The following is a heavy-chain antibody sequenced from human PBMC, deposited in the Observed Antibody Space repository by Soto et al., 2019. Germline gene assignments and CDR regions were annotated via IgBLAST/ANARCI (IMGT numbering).Heavy chain of an antibody. CDR2: IYLDDDK. CDR3: AHHPYYGLGTYSFDY. V-gene: IGHV2-5*02. J-gene: IGHJ4*02. CDR1: GFSLSTSGVG. D-gene: IGHD3-10*01. Sequence: QITLKESGPTLVKPTQTLTLTCTFSGFSLSTSGVGVGWIRQPPGKALEWLAAIYLDDDKRSSSSLKSRLTITKDTSKNQVVLTMTNMDPVDTATYYCAHHPYYGLGTYSFDYWGQGILVTVSS.